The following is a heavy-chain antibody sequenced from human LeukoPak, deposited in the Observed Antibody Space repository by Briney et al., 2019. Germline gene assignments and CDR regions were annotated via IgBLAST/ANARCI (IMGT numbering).Heavy chain of an antibody. Sequence: GGSLRLSCAASGFTFSTYSLSWPRQAPGKGLEWVAKINKDGSEKGYVDSVKGRFTISRDNAKGSLYLQLNSLRAEDTAVYYCARGFQRGDSPVWGQGTLVTVSS. CDR3: ARGFQRGDSPV. V-gene: IGHV3-7*01. CDR2: INKDGSEK. CDR1: GFTFSTYS. D-gene: IGHD2-21*02. J-gene: IGHJ4*02.